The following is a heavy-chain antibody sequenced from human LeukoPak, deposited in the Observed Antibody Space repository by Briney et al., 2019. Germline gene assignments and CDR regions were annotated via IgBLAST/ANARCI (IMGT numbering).Heavy chain of an antibody. CDR1: GFTVSSYR. CDR2: FTATDGSP. V-gene: IGHV3-23*01. CDR3: AKARIAAAGTGAFDV. Sequence: GGSLRLSCAASGFTVSSYRMTWVRLAPGKGLDGVSAFTATDGSPQYSESVKGRFTISRDNSKNSLYMQMNSLRDEDTAVYYCAKARIAAAGTGAFDVWGQGTMVTVSS. D-gene: IGHD6-13*01. J-gene: IGHJ3*01.